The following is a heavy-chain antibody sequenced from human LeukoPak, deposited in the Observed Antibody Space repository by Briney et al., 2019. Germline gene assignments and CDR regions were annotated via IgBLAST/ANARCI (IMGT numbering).Heavy chain of an antibody. V-gene: IGHV4-34*01. CDR1: GGSFSGYY. D-gene: IGHD5-24*01. Sequence: SETLSLTCAVYGGSFSGYYWSWIRQPPGKGLEWIGEINHSGSTNYNPSLKSRVTISGDTSKNQFSLKLSSVTAADTAVYYCARNGYTQSLDYWGQGTLVTVSS. CDR2: INHSGST. CDR3: ARNGYTQSLDY. J-gene: IGHJ4*02.